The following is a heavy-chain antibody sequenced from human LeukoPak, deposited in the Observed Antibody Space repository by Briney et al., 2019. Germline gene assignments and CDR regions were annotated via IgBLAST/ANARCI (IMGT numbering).Heavy chain of an antibody. CDR1: GFSFGAYL. CDR2: IRGKAYGETP. J-gene: IGHJ6*03. D-gene: IGHD3-9*01. CDR3: TTLRYFDWYVYYYYMDV. V-gene: IGHV3-49*04. Sequence: GGSLRLSCTASGFSFGAYLISWVRQAPGQGLEWVGYIRGKAYGETPECAASVKGRFTISRDDSNTIAYLQMDSLKTEDTAVYYCTTLRYFDWYVYYYYMDVWGKGTTVTISS.